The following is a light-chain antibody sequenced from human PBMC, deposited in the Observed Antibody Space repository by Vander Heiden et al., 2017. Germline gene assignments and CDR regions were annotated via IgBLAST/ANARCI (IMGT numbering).Light chain of an antibody. CDR3: HKYNSSLYT. J-gene: IGKJ2*01. CDR2: AAS. Sequence: DIQLTQSPSSLSASVGDRVTITCRASQGMSNYLAWYQQKPGKVPRLLIYAASNRSSGLPSRFSRSGSGTDFTLTISSLQPEDVATYYCHKYNSSLYTFRQGTKLEIK. V-gene: IGKV1-27*01. CDR1: QGMSNY.